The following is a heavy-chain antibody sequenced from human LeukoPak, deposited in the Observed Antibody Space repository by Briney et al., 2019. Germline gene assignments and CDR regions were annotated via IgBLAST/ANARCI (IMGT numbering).Heavy chain of an antibody. J-gene: IGHJ4*02. V-gene: IGHV4-38-2*02. D-gene: IGHD6-13*01. CDR1: GYSISSGYY. Sequence: SETLSLTCTVSGYSISSGYYWGWIRQPPGKGLEWIGSIYHSGSTYYNPSLKSRVTISVDTSKNQFSLKLSSVTAADTAVYYCARGSDSSSWYDFDYWGQGTLVTVSS. CDR3: ARGSDSSSWYDFDY. CDR2: IYHSGST.